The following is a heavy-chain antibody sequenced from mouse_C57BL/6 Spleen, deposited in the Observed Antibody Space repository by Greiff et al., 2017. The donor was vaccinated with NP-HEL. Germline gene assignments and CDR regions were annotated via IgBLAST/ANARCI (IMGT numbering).Heavy chain of an antibody. V-gene: IGHV5-15*01. Sequence: DVKLVESGGGLVQPGGSLKLSCAASGFTFSDYGMAWVRQAPRKGPEWVAFISNLAYSIYYADTVTGRFTISRENAKNTLYLEMSSLRSEDTAMYYCARAHYYGSSYDYFDYWGQGTTLTVSS. J-gene: IGHJ2*01. D-gene: IGHD1-1*01. CDR2: ISNLAYSI. CDR3: ARAHYYGSSYDYFDY. CDR1: GFTFSDYG.